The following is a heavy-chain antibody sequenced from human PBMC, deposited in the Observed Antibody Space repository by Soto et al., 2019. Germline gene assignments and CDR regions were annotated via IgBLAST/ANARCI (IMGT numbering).Heavy chain of an antibody. CDR3: AKGRYYYDSSGYYFDY. CDR1: GFTFSSYA. D-gene: IGHD3-22*01. J-gene: IGHJ4*02. Sequence: GGSLRLSCAASGFTFSSYAMSWVRQAPGKGLEWVSAISGSGGSTYYADSVKGRFTISRDNSKNTLYLQMNSLRVEDTAVYYCAKGRYYYDSSGYYFDYWGQGTLVTVSS. CDR2: ISGSGGST. V-gene: IGHV3-23*01.